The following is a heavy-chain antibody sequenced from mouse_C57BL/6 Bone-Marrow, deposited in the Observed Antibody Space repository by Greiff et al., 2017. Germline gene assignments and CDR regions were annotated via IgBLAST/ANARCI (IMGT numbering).Heavy chain of an antibody. Sequence: VQLQQPGAELVRPGSSVKLSCKASGYTFTSYWMHWVKQRPIQGLEWIGNIDPSGSETHYNQKFKDKATLTVDKSSSTAYMQLSSLTSEDSAVYYCARVPSGTGAMDYWGQGTSVTVSS. CDR2: IDPSGSET. J-gene: IGHJ4*01. CDR3: ARVPSGTGAMDY. CDR1: GYTFTSYW. V-gene: IGHV1-52*01. D-gene: IGHD2-10*02.